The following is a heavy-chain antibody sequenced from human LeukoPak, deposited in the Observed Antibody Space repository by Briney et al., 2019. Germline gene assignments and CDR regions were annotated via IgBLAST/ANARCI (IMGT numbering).Heavy chain of an antibody. CDR3: ARDGGGQLVRNWFDP. Sequence: ASVKVSCKASGYTFTSYYMRWVRQAPGQGLEWMGIINPSGGSTSYAQKFQGRVTMTRDTSTRTVYMELSSLRSEDTAVYYCARDGGGQLVRNWFDPWGKGTLVTVSS. CDR2: INPSGGST. CDR1: GYTFTSYY. J-gene: IGHJ5*02. V-gene: IGHV1-46*01. D-gene: IGHD6-6*01.